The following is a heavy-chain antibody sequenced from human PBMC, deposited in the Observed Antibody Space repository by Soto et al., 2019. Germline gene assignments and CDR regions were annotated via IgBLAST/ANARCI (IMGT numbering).Heavy chain of an antibody. V-gene: IGHV1-69*02. Sequence: QVQLVQSGAEVKKPGSSVKVSCKASGGTFSSYTISWVRQAPGQGLEWMGRIIPILGIANYAQKFQGRVTITADKSTSTAYMELSSLRSEDTAVYYCARSIGYCSGGSCYDGKAHDAFDIWGQGTMVTVSS. CDR3: ARSIGYCSGGSCYDGKAHDAFDI. CDR2: IIPILGIA. CDR1: GGTFSSYT. D-gene: IGHD2-15*01. J-gene: IGHJ3*02.